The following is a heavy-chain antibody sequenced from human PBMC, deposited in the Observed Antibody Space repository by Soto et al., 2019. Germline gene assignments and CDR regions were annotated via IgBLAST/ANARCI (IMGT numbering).Heavy chain of an antibody. CDR1: GFTFSSYA. CDR2: INGSGGST. D-gene: IGHD2-2*01. CDR3: AKPQKTSDIVVVPAARYYFDY. Sequence: GGSLRLSCAASGFTFSSYAMSWVRQAPGKGLEWVSAINGSGGSTYYADSVKGRFTISRDNSKNTLYLQMNSLRAEDTAVYYCAKPQKTSDIVVVPAARYYFDYWGQGTLVTVSS. J-gene: IGHJ4*02. V-gene: IGHV3-23*01.